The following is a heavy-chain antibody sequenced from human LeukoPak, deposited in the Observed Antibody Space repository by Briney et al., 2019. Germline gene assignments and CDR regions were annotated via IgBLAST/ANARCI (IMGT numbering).Heavy chain of an antibody. V-gene: IGHV3-23*01. D-gene: IGHD6-19*01. J-gene: IGHJ4*02. CDR1: GFTFTSYS. Sequence: GGPLRLSCAASGFTFTSYSMNWVRQAPGKGLEWVSTISGSGGSTYYADSVKGRFTISRDNSKNTLYLQMNSLRAEDTAVYYCAKIPSGWYYFDYWGQGTLVTVSS. CDR2: ISGSGGST. CDR3: AKIPSGWYYFDY.